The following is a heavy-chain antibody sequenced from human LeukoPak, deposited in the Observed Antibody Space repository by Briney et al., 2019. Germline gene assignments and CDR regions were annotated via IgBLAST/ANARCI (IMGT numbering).Heavy chain of an antibody. CDR1: GYTFTSYD. V-gene: IGHV1-8*01. CDR2: MNPNSGNT. CDR3: ARDLLFISGSYYDY. J-gene: IGHJ4*02. Sequence: ASVKVSCKASGYTFTSYDINWVRQATGQGLEWMGWMNPNSGNTGYAQKFQGRVTMTRNTSISTAYMELSSLRSEDTAVYYCARDLLFISGSYYDYWGQGTLVTVSS. D-gene: IGHD1-26*01.